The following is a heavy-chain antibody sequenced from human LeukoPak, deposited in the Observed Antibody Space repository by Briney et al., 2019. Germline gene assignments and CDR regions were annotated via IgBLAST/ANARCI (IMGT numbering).Heavy chain of an antibody. Sequence: GSSVKVSCKASGGTFSKYAISWVRQAPGQGLECMGGIIPIFGTANYAQKFQGRVTITADESTSTAYMELSSLRSEDTAVYYCARGDYCSSTSCYLFDYFDYWGQGTLVTVSS. CDR1: GGTFSKYA. V-gene: IGHV1-69*01. D-gene: IGHD2-2*01. CDR3: ARGDYCSSTSCYLFDYFDY. J-gene: IGHJ4*02. CDR2: IIPIFGTA.